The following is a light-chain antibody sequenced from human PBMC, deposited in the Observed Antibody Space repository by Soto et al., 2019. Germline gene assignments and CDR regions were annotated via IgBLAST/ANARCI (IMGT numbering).Light chain of an antibody. V-gene: IGKV1-27*01. CDR2: AAS. Sequence: DIQMTPSPSTLSASVVDRVTISCRASQTISNWLAWYQQKPGKVPKLLIYAASTLQSGVPSRFSGSGSGTDFTHTISSLQPEDVATYYCQKYNSAPLTFGGGTKVDIK. CDR1: QTISNW. CDR3: QKYNSAPLT. J-gene: IGKJ4*01.